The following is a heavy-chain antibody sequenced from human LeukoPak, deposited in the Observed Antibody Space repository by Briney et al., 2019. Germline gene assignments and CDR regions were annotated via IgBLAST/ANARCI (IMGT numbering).Heavy chain of an antibody. CDR1: GYTFTSYY. Sequence: GASVKVSCKASGYTFTSYYMHWVRQAPGQGLEWMGIINPSGGSTSYAQKFQGRVTMTRDTSTSTVYMELSSLRSEDTAVYYCARDYDILTGDYYYYYGMDVWGQGTTVTVSS. V-gene: IGHV1-46*01. D-gene: IGHD3-9*01. CDR2: INPSGGST. J-gene: IGHJ6*02. CDR3: ARDYDILTGDYYYYYGMDV.